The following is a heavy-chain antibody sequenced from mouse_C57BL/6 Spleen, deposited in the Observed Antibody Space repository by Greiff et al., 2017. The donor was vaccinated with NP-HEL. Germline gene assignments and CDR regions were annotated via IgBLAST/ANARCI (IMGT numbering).Heavy chain of an antibody. Sequence: DVMLVESGGGLVKPGGSLKLSCAASGFTFSSYTMSWVRQTPEKRLEWVATISGGGGNTYYPDSVKGRFTISRDNAKNTLYLQMSSLRSEDTALYYCARRGLYDGYLYYYAMDYWGQGTSVTVSS. CDR1: GFTFSSYT. D-gene: IGHD2-3*01. CDR3: ARRGLYDGYLYYYAMDY. J-gene: IGHJ4*01. V-gene: IGHV5-9*01. CDR2: ISGGGGNT.